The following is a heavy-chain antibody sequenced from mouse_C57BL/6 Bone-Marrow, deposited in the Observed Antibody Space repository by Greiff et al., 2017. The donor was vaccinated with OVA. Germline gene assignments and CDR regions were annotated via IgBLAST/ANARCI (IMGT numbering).Heavy chain of an antibody. V-gene: IGHV1-20*01. Sequence: EVKLMESGPELVKPGDSVKISCKASGYSFTGYFMNWVMQSHGKSLEWIGRINPYNGDTFYNQKFKGKATLTVDKSSSTAHMELRSLTSEDSAVYYCARRGLRLYYAMDYWGQGTSVTVSS. D-gene: IGHD2-4*01. J-gene: IGHJ4*01. CDR3: ARRGLRLYYAMDY. CDR1: GYSFTGYF. CDR2: INPYNGDT.